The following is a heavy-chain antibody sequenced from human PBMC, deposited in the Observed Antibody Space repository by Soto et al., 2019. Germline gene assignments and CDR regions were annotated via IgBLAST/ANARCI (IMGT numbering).Heavy chain of an antibody. CDR2: IYHSGST. D-gene: IGHD6-13*01. CDR1: GGSISSSNW. CDR3: ARDAYSSSWPDYYGMDV. J-gene: IGHJ6*02. Sequence: PSETLSLTCAVSGGSISSSNWWSWVRQPPGKGLEWIGEIYHSGSTNYNPSLKSRVTISVDKSKNQFSLKLSSVTAADTAVYYCARDAYSSSWPDYYGMDVWGQGTTVTVS. V-gene: IGHV4-4*02.